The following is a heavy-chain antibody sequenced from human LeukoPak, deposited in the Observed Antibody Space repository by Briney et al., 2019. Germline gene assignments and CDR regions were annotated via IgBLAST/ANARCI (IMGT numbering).Heavy chain of an antibody. CDR3: AKDAAGSSWPYYFDH. D-gene: IGHD6-13*01. CDR1: GFTFSSYS. Sequence: GGSLRLSCAASGFTFSSYSMNWVRQAPGKGLEWVSSISRSSSYIYYADSVKGRFTISRDNAKNSLYLQMNSLRADDTALYYCAKDAAGSSWPYYFDHWGQGILVTVSS. J-gene: IGHJ4*02. V-gene: IGHV3-21*04. CDR2: ISRSSSYI.